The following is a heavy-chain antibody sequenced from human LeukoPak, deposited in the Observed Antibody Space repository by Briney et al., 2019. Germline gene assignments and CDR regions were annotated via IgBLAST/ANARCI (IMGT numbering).Heavy chain of an antibody. J-gene: IGHJ6*02. V-gene: IGHV5-51*01. CDR1: GYSFTSYW. Sequence: GESLQISCKGSGYSFTSYWIGRVRQMPGKGLEWMGIIYPGDSDTRYSPSFQGQVTISADKSISTAYLQWSSLKASDTAMYYCASRGYSYGYFMDVWGQGTTVTISS. CDR2: IYPGDSDT. D-gene: IGHD5-18*01. CDR3: ASRGYSYGYFMDV.